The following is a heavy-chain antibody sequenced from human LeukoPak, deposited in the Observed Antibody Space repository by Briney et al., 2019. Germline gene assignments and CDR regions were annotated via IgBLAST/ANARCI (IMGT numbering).Heavy chain of an antibody. CDR3: ARDWPDSSSWDFDY. CDR1: GFTFSSYG. Sequence: GGSLRLSCAASGFTFSSYGMHWVRQAPGKGLEWVAVISYDGSNKYYADSVKGRFTISRDDSKNTLYLQMNSLRAEDTAVYYCARDWPDSSSWDFDYWGQGTLVTVSS. CDR2: ISYDGSNK. J-gene: IGHJ4*02. V-gene: IGHV3-30*19. D-gene: IGHD6-13*01.